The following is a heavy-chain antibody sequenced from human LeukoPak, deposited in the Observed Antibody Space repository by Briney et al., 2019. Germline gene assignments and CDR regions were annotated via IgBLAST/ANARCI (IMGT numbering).Heavy chain of an antibody. CDR3: ARDGKDGDYADY. J-gene: IGHJ4*02. CDR1: GYTFTGYY. D-gene: IGHD4-17*01. CDR2: INPNSGGT. V-gene: IGHV1-2*04. Sequence: ASVKVSCTASGYTFTGYYIHWVRQAPGQGLEWMGRINPNSGGTNYAQKFQGWITMTRDTSISTAYMELSRLRSDDTAVYYCARDGKDGDYADYWGQGTLVTVSS.